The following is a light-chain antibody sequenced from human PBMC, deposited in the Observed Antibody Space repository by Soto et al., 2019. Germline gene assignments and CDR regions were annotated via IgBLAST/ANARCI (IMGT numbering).Light chain of an antibody. CDR1: HSVSSN. CDR2: GAS. V-gene: IGKV3-15*01. Sequence: EIVMTQSPATLSVSPGERATLSCRASHSVSSNLALYQQKPGQAPRLLIYGASTRATGIPARFSGSGSGTEFTLTISSLQSEDFAVYYCQQYNNRPFTFGPGTKVDIK. J-gene: IGKJ3*01. CDR3: QQYNNRPFT.